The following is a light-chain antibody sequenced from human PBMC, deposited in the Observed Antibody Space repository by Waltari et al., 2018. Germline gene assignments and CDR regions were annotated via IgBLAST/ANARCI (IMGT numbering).Light chain of an antibody. V-gene: IGLV3-19*01. J-gene: IGLJ3*02. Sequence: SSELTQDPVVSVALGPTVRITCQGDSPRKSYVSWYQQKPGQAPVVVMYGKNSRPSGIPDRFSGSSSGNTASLTITGAQAEDEADYYCNSRDSSGNLLGVFGGGTKLTVL. CDR1: SPRKSY. CDR2: GKN. CDR3: NSRDSSGNLLGV.